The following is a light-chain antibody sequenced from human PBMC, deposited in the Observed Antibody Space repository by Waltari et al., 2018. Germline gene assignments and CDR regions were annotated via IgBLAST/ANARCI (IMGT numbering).Light chain of an antibody. CDR3: QQSYGPPYT. Sequence: DIQMTQSPSSLSASLGDRVTITCRANQSISKYLNWYQQRPGKAPKLLVYFKSSLQSGVPSRFRGRGSGTDFTLTINTLQPEDFATYFCQQSYGPPYTFGQGTRLEIK. CDR2: FKS. CDR1: QSISKY. V-gene: IGKV1-39*01. J-gene: IGKJ2*01.